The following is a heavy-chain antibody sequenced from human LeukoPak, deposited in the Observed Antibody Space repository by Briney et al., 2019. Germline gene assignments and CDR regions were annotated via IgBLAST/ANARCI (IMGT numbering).Heavy chain of an antibody. D-gene: IGHD3-10*01. Sequence: GGSLRLSCAASGFTFSSYSMNWVRQAPGKALEWVSSISSSSSYIYYADSVKGRFTISRDNAKNSLYLQMNSLRAEDTAVYYCARAANYYGSGSYWYYYYMDVWGKGTTVTVSS. J-gene: IGHJ6*03. CDR1: GFTFSSYS. V-gene: IGHV3-21*01. CDR3: ARAANYYGSGSYWYYYYMDV. CDR2: ISSSSSYI.